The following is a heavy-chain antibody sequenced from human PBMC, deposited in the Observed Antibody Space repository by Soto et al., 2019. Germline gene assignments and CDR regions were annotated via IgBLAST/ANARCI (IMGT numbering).Heavy chain of an antibody. CDR3: ARELLWFGELLSNPEFDP. CDR2: IWYDGSNK. Sequence: GALRLSCAASGFIFSSHGMHWVRQAPGKGLEWVAVIWYDGSNKYYADSVKGRFTISRDNSKNTLYLQMNSLRAEDTAVYYCARELLWFGELLSNPEFDPWGQGTLVTVSS. J-gene: IGHJ5*02. CDR1: GFIFSSHG. V-gene: IGHV3-33*01. D-gene: IGHD3-10*01.